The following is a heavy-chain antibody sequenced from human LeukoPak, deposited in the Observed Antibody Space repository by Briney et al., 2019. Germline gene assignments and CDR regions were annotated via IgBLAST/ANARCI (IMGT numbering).Heavy chain of an antibody. CDR1: GYSFTNYW. J-gene: IGHJ4*02. CDR2: VYPGDSNI. V-gene: IGHV5-51*01. D-gene: IGHD1-26*01. CDR3: ARPSSGSSKDY. Sequence: GESLKISCKGSGYSFTNYWIGWVRQMPGKGLEWMGIVYPGDSNIRYSPSFQGQVTISADKSSSTAYLQWSSLKASDTAMYYCARPSSGSSKDYWGQGTLVTVSS.